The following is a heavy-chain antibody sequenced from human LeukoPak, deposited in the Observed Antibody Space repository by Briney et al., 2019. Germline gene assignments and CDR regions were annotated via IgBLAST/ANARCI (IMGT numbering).Heavy chain of an antibody. CDR2: IYQSGST. D-gene: IGHD3-16*01. V-gene: IGHV4-39*01. Sequence: PPETLSLTCTVSGGSISSSTYYWGWIRQPPGKGLEWIGSIYQSGSTNYNPSLKSRVTISVDTSKDQFSLKLTSVTAADTAVYFCARMWGTTFYYYYMNLWGRGTTVTVSS. CDR3: ARMWGTTFYYYYMNL. J-gene: IGHJ6*03. CDR1: GGSISSSTYY.